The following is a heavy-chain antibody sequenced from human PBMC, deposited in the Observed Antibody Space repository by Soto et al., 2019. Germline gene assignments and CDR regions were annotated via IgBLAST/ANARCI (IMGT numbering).Heavy chain of an antibody. CDR2: ISGSGGST. V-gene: IGHV3-23*01. J-gene: IGHJ4*02. Sequence: SGGSLRLSCAASGFTFSSYAMNWVRQAPGKGLEWVSAISGSGGSTYYADSVKGRFTISRDNSKNTLFLQMSSLRAEDTAVYYCAKTPGGLFLWFGEGHDHFDYWGQGTLVTVS. CDR3: AKTPGGLFLWFGEGHDHFDY. D-gene: IGHD3-10*01. CDR1: GFTFSSYA.